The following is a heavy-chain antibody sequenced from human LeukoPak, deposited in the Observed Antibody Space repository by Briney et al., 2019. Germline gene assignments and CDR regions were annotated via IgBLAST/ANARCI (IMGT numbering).Heavy chain of an antibody. V-gene: IGHV1-2*06. D-gene: IGHD6-13*01. CDR3: ARTPKYSSSWYEPNWFDP. J-gene: IGHJ5*02. Sequence: ASVKVSCKASGYTFTSYDINWVRQATGQGLEWMGRINPNSGGTNYAQKFQGRVTMTRDTSISTAYMELSRLRSDDTAVYYCARTPKYSSSWYEPNWFDPWGQGTLVTVSS. CDR1: GYTFTSYD. CDR2: INPNSGGT.